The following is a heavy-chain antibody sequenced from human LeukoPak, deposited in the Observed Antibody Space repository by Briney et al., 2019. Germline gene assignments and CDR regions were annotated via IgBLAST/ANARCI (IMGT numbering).Heavy chain of an antibody. V-gene: IGHV3-23*01. D-gene: IGHD6-19*01. CDR3: AKIRLAHTKGIAVAGLDY. Sequence: GGSLRLSCAASGFTFSSCAMSWVRQAPGKGLEWVSAISGSGGSTYYADSVKGRFTISRDNSKNTLYLQMNSLRAEDTAVYYCAKIRLAHTKGIAVAGLDYWGQGTLVTVSS. J-gene: IGHJ4*02. CDR2: ISGSGGST. CDR1: GFTFSSCA.